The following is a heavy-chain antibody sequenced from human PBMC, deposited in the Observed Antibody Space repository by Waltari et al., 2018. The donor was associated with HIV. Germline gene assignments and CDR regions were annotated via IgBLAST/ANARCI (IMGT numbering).Heavy chain of an antibody. Sequence: VTTGGKLIQPGGSLRLSCVGSNGTIGNNYVSWVRQSPEKGREWVSIMYKDDTVHYSDSVRGRFVISRVSSKNTIYLLLNNLLFEDTAVYDCAIGVRYLGPWGQGTLVTVS. J-gene: IGHJ5*02. V-gene: IGHV3-53*02. CDR3: AIGVRYLGP. CDR1: NGTIGNNY. D-gene: IGHD3-10*02. CDR2: MYKDDTV.